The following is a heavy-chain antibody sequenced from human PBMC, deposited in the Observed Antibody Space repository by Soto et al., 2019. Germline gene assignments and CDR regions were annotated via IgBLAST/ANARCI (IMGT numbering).Heavy chain of an antibody. CDR1: GFTFSSYS. V-gene: IGHV3-21*01. J-gene: IGHJ4*02. Sequence: EVQLVESGGGLVKPGGSLRLSCAASGFTFSSYSMNWVRQAPGKGLEWVSSISSSSSYIYYADSVKGRFTISRDNAKNSLYLQMNSLRAEDTAVYYFARGCGGDCSTDYWGQGTLVTVSS. CDR2: ISSSSSYI. CDR3: ARGCGGDCSTDY. D-gene: IGHD2-21*02.